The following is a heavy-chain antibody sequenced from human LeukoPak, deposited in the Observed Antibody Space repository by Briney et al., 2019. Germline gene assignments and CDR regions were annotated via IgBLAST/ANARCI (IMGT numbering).Heavy chain of an antibody. CDR1: GGSFSDYY. CDR3: ARHGSSGSYPYYYYYMDV. CDR2: INHSGST. D-gene: IGHD3-10*01. Sequence: SETLSLTCAVYGGSFSDYYWSWIRQPPGKGLEWIGEINHSGSTNYNPSLKSRVTISVDTSKNQFSLKLSSVTAADTAVYYCARHGSSGSYPYYYYYMDVWGKGTTVTVSS. V-gene: IGHV4-34*01. J-gene: IGHJ6*03.